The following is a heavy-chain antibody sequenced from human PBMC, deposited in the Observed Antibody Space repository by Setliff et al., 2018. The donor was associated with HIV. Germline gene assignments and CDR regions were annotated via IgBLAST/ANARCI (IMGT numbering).Heavy chain of an antibody. D-gene: IGHD3-3*01. Sequence: KISCQGLGNMFTNNWIAWVRQMPGKGLEWMGIIYPADSDTTYNPSFQGQVTISADKSISTAYLQWSTLKASDTAMYYCARAVREKVFRFLEWPAYYDSWGQGTLVTVSS. V-gene: IGHV5-51*01. CDR2: IYPADSDT. CDR1: GNMFTNNW. J-gene: IGHJ4*02. CDR3: ARAVREKVFRFLEWPAYYDS.